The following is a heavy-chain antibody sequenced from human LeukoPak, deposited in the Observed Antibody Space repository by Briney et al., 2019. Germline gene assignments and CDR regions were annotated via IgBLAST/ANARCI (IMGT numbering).Heavy chain of an antibody. D-gene: IGHD6-13*01. CDR1: GFTFSSYS. Sequence: GGSLRLSCAASGFTFSSYSMNWVRQAPGKGLEWVSSISSSSSYIYYADSVKGRFTISRDNAKNSLYLQMNSLRAEDTAVYYCARATAYSIAAFDYWGQGALVTVSS. V-gene: IGHV3-21*01. J-gene: IGHJ4*02. CDR2: ISSSSSYI. CDR3: ARATAYSIAAFDY.